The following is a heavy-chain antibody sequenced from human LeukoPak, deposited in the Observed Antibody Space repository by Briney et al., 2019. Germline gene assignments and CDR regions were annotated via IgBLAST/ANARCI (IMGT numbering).Heavy chain of an antibody. CDR1: GYTFTGYY. CDR2: INPNSGGT. Sequence: GASVKVSCKASGYTFTGYYMHWVRQAPGQGPEWMGWINPNSGGTNYAQKFQGRVTMTRDTSISTAYMELSRLRSDDTAVYYCASSYCSGGSCYWFDPWGQRTLVTVSS. D-gene: IGHD2-15*01. J-gene: IGHJ5*02. V-gene: IGHV1-2*02. CDR3: ASSYCSGGSCYWFDP.